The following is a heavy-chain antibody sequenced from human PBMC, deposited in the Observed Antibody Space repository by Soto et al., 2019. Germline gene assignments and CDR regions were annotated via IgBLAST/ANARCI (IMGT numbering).Heavy chain of an antibody. Sequence: GASVKVSCKASGYTFTGYYMHWVRQAPGQGLEWMGWINPNSGGTNYAQKFQGRVTMTRDTSISTAYMELSRLRSDDTAVYYCARGPIYYYDGYYFDYWGQGTQVTVSS. CDR1: GYTFTGYY. CDR2: INPNSGGT. J-gene: IGHJ4*02. CDR3: ARGPIYYYDGYYFDY. V-gene: IGHV1-2*02. D-gene: IGHD3-22*01.